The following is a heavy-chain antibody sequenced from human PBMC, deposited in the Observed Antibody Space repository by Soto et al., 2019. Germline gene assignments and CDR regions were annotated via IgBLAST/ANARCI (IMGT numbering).Heavy chain of an antibody. CDR2: IIASSTYI. J-gene: IGHJ4*02. CDR1: GFTFSSYS. V-gene: IGHV3-21*01. D-gene: IGHD3-16*01. Sequence: SGGSLRLSCAASGFTFSSYSMNWVRQAPGKGLEWVSSIIASSTYIYYADSVKGRFTNSRDNAKNSLYLQMNSLRAEDTAVYYCASFGRPLHWGQGTLVTVSS. CDR3: ASFGRPLH.